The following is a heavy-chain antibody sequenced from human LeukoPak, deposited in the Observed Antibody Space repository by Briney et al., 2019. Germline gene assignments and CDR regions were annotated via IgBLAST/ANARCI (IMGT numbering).Heavy chain of an antibody. J-gene: IGHJ5*02. CDR1: GGSISSSSYY. D-gene: IGHD1-26*01. CDR3: ARRGVGAPTANWFDP. Sequence: PSETLSLTCTVSGGSISSSSYYWGWIRQPPGKGLEWIGSIYYSGSTYYNPSLKSRVTISVDTSKNQFSLKLSSVTAADTAVYYCARRGVGAPTANWFDPWGQGTLVTVSS. CDR2: IYYSGST. V-gene: IGHV4-39*01.